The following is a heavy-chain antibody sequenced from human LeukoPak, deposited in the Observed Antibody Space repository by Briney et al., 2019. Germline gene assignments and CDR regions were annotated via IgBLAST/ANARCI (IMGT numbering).Heavy chain of an antibody. CDR3: ASSPPRTEYFHH. V-gene: IGHV4-59*08. J-gene: IGHJ1*01. Sequence: SETLSLTCTVSGDSVSSYYLSWIRQPPEKGLGWVGNITYSGSTNYNPSLRGRVTISVDTSQNQFSLKLSSVTAADTAVYYCASSPPRTEYFHHWGQGTLVTVSS. CDR2: ITYSGST. CDR1: GDSVSSYY.